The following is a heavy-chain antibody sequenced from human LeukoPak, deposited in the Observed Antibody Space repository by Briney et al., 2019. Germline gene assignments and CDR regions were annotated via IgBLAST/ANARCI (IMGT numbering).Heavy chain of an antibody. CDR2: INPNSGGT. CDR1: GYTFTGYY. CDR3: ARGRTVATFRDAFDI. J-gene: IGHJ3*02. Sequence: ASVKVSCKASGYTFTGYYMHWVRQAPGQGLEWMGWINPNSGGTNYAQKFQGRVTMTRDTSISTAYMELSRLRSDDTAVYYCARGRTVATFRDAFDIWGQGTMVTVSS. D-gene: IGHD5-12*01. V-gene: IGHV1-2*02.